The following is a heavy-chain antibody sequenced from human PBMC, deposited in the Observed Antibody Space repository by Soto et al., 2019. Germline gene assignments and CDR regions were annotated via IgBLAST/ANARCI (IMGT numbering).Heavy chain of an antibody. Sequence: SVKVSCKASGGTISSYAISWVRQAPGQGLEWMGGIIPIFGTANYAQKFQGRVTITADESTSTAYMELSSLRSEDTAVYYCASDSSGYYYYFDYWGQGTLVTVSS. CDR1: GGTISSYA. CDR3: ASDSSGYYYYFDY. J-gene: IGHJ4*02. V-gene: IGHV1-69*13. D-gene: IGHD3-22*01. CDR2: IIPIFGTA.